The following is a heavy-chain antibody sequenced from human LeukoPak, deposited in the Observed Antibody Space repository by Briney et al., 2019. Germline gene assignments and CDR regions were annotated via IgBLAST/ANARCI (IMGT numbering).Heavy chain of an antibody. CDR1: GYTFTNYG. D-gene: IGHD3-9*01. CDR3: ARSYYDILTGAPNAFDI. CDR2: ISAYNGNT. Sequence: GASVKVSCKASGYTFTNYGISWVRQAPGQGLEGMGWISAYNGNTNYAQKLQGRVTMTTDTSTSTSYMELRSLRSDDTAVYYCARSYYDILTGAPNAFDIWGQGTMVTVSS. V-gene: IGHV1-18*01. J-gene: IGHJ3*02.